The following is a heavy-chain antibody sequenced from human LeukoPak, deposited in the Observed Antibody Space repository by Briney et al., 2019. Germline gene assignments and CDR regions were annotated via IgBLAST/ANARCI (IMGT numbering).Heavy chain of an antibody. CDR1: SGSFSGYY. V-gene: IGHV4-34*01. D-gene: IGHD3-9*01. Sequence: SETLSLTCAVYSGSFSGYYWTWFRQPPGKGLEWIGEFNHNWGAKYNPSLKSRVTISVKTSKNQFSLKLRSVTAADTAVYYCARVTGYTIEDYFDYWGQGTLVTVSS. CDR3: ARVTGYTIEDYFDY. CDR2: FNHNWGA. J-gene: IGHJ4*02.